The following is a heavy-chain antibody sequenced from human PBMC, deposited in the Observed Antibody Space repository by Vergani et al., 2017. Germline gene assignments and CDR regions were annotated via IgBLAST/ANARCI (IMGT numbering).Heavy chain of an antibody. CDR1: GFTSAGYA. V-gene: IGHV3-9*02. CDR2: ISWNSNSI. D-gene: IGHD6-6*01. J-gene: IGHJ5*02. CDR3: AKDLGTSSGGGWFDP. Sequence: EVQLEESGGGLVLPGRSLRLSCVASGFTSAGYAMHWVRQAPGKGLGWVSGISWNSNSIGYADSVKGRVTISRDNVKNSLYLQINSLRAEDTALYYCAKDLGTSSGGGWFDPWGQGTLVTFSS.